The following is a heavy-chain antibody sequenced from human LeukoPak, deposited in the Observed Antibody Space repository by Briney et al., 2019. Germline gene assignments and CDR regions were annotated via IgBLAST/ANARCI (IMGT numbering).Heavy chain of an antibody. Sequence: ASVKVSCKASGYTFTSYGISWVRQAPGQGLEWMGWISAYNGNTNYAQKLQGRVTMTTDTSTSTAYMELRSLRSDDTAAYYCARDLLWFGELLGSYYYGMDVWGQGTTVTVSS. CDR2: ISAYNGNT. V-gene: IGHV1-18*01. D-gene: IGHD3-10*01. CDR3: ARDLLWFGELLGSYYYGMDV. CDR1: GYTFTSYG. J-gene: IGHJ6*02.